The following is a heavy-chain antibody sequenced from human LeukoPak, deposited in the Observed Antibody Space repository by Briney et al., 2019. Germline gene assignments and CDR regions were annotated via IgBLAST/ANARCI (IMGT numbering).Heavy chain of an antibody. CDR2: INPKIGGT. J-gene: IGHJ5*02. Sequence: ASVKASCTSSGYTFTGYYVHWVRQAPGQGLEWMVWINPKIGGTSSAHTSQGRVTMTTDTSTTTAYMELRSLRSDDTAVYYCARAGAVVDNWFDPWGQGTLVTVSS. CDR1: GYTFTGYY. D-gene: IGHD2-15*01. CDR3: ARAGAVVDNWFDP. V-gene: IGHV1-2*07.